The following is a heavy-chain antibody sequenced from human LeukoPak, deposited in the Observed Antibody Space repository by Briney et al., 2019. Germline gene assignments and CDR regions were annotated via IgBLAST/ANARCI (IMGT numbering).Heavy chain of an antibody. CDR2: IYTSGST. CDR1: GGSISSGSYY. Sequence: SETLSLTCTVSGGSISSGSYYWSWIRQPAGKGLEWIGRIYTSGSTNYNPSLKSRVTISVDTSKNQFSLKLSSVTAADTAVYYCARGPTVAYLFYFDYWGQGTLVTVSS. CDR3: ARGPTVAYLFYFDY. J-gene: IGHJ4*02. V-gene: IGHV4-61*02. D-gene: IGHD6-19*01.